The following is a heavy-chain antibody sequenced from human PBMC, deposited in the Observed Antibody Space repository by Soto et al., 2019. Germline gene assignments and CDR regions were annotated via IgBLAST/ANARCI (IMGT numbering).Heavy chain of an antibody. CDR2: LSGSGDTT. D-gene: IGHD6-19*01. Sequence: EVQLLESGGGLVQPGGSLRLSCAASGFPFSTYAMSWVRQAPGKGLERVSLLSGSGDTTYYAGSVKGRFTISRDNAKNTLYLQMNSLRAEDTAAYYCAKDMLQWLVVGHDAFDLWGQGTMVSVSS. J-gene: IGHJ3*01. CDR3: AKDMLQWLVVGHDAFDL. CDR1: GFPFSTYA. V-gene: IGHV3-23*01.